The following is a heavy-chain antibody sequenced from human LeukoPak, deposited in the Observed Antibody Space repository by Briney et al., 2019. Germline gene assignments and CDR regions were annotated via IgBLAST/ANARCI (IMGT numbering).Heavy chain of an antibody. Sequence: ASVKVSCKASGYTFTSYDINWVRQATGQGLEWMGWMNPNSGNTGYAQKFQGRVTMTRNTSISTAYMELSSLRSEDTAVYYCASQGREDYYDSSGYYRHYYCGMDVWGQGTTVTVSS. D-gene: IGHD3-22*01. CDR1: GYTFTSYD. V-gene: IGHV1-8*01. CDR2: MNPNSGNT. J-gene: IGHJ6*02. CDR3: ASQGREDYYDSSGYYRHYYCGMDV.